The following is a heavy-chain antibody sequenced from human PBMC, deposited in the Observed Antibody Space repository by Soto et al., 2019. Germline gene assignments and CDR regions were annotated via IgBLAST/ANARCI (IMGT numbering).Heavy chain of an antibody. CDR1: GFTFSSYG. J-gene: IGHJ6*02. V-gene: IGHV3-33*01. CDR2: IWYDGSNK. Sequence: GGSLRLSCAASGFTFSSYGMHWVRQAPGKGLEWVAVIWYDGSNKYYADSVKGRFTISRDNSKNTLYLQMNSLRAEDTAVYYCARDFKGYGSGGSCYEYYYYGMDVWGQGTTVTVSS. CDR3: ARDFKGYGSGGSCYEYYYYGMDV. D-gene: IGHD2-15*01.